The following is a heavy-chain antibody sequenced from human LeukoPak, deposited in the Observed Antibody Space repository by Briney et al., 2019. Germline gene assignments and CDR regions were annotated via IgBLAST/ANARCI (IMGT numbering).Heavy chain of an antibody. CDR2: ISYDGSNK. Sequence: GGSLRLSCAASGFTFSSYAMHWVRQAPGKGLEWVAVISYDGSNKYYADSVKGRFTISRDNSKNTLYLQMNSLRAEDTAVYYCARDRYDFWSGYYTGSPHYFDYWGQGTLVTVSS. CDR3: ARDRYDFWSGYYTGSPHYFDY. CDR1: GFTFSSYA. J-gene: IGHJ4*02. D-gene: IGHD3-3*01. V-gene: IGHV3-30-3*01.